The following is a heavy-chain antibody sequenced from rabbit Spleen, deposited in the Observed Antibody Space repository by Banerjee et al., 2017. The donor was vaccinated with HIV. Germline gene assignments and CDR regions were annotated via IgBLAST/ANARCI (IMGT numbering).Heavy chain of an antibody. D-gene: IGHD8-1*01. V-gene: IGHV1S7*01. CDR1: GFTLNSYY. CDR2: IDPVFGST. Sequence: QLVESGGGLAQPGGSLKLSCKASGFTLNSYYMNWVRQAPGKGLEWIGYIDPVFGSTYYASWVNGRFSISRENTQNTLYLQLNSLTAADTATYFCARDGAGSSYFNLWGQGTLVTVS. J-gene: IGHJ4*01. CDR3: ARDGAGSSYFNL.